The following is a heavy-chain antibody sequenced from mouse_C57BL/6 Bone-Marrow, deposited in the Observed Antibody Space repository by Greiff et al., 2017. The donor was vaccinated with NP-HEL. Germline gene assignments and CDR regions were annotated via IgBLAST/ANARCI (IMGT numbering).Heavy chain of an antibody. CDR3: ALYYYGSSPAWFAY. J-gene: IGHJ3*01. D-gene: IGHD1-1*01. CDR1: GFNIKNTY. Sequence: VQLQQSVAELVRPGASVKLSCTASGFNIKNTYMHWVKQRPEQGLEWIGRIDPANGNTKYAPKFQGKATITADTSSNTAYLQRSSLTSEDTAIYYCALYYYGSSPAWFAYWGQGTLVTVSA. CDR2: IDPANGNT. V-gene: IGHV14-3*01.